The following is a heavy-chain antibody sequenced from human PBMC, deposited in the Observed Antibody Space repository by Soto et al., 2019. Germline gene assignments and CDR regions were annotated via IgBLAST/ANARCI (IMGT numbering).Heavy chain of an antibody. CDR3: ARALANSGYDYGLADY. Sequence: QVQLQQWGAGLLKPSETLSLTCAVYGGSFSGYYWSWIRQPPGKGLEWIGEITHSGSTNYNPSLKSRVTISVDTSKNQFSLKLSSVTAADTAVYYCARALANSGYDYGLADYWGQGTLVTVSS. CDR1: GGSFSGYY. V-gene: IGHV4-34*01. CDR2: ITHSGST. D-gene: IGHD5-12*01. J-gene: IGHJ4*02.